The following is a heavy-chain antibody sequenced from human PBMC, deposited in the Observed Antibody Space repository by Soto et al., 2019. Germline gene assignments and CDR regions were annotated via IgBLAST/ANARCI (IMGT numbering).Heavy chain of an antibody. CDR1: GYSFIDHW. J-gene: IGHJ1*01. CDR3: TRQAPVVPLPRAPAV. CDR2: IFPHDSDT. V-gene: IGHV5-51*01. Sequence: GESLKISCKVSGYSFIDHWIGWVRQMPGKGPEWMGIIFPHDSDTRYNPSFQGQVTISADMSTDTAFLQWSSLKASDTAIYYCTRQAPVVPLPRAPAVWGQGTPVTLAS. D-gene: IGHD3-10*01.